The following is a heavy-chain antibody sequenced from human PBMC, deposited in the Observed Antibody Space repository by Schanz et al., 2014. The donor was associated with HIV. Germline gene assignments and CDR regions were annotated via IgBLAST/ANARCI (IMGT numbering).Heavy chain of an antibody. D-gene: IGHD3-9*01. J-gene: IGHJ4*02. CDR1: GYSFTGYY. CDR2: INPYDGST. CDR3: ARGDILTGLYPYYFDS. Sequence: QVQLVQSGAEVKKPGASVRVSCKASGYSFTGYYMNWVRQAPGQGLEWMGLINPYDGSTSNAQKFQGRVTMTRDTSTSTVYMQLSSLTSDDTAVYYCARGDILTGLYPYYFDSWGQGTLVTVSS. V-gene: IGHV1-46*01.